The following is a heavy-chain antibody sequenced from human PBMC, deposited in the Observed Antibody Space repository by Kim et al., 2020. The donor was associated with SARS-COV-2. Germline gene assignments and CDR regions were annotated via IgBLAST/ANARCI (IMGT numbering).Heavy chain of an antibody. CDR3: ARSQYGSYYYGMDV. V-gene: IGHV3-30*01. D-gene: IGHD1-26*01. J-gene: IGHJ6*02. Sequence: ADSVKGRFPISRDNSKNTLYLQMNSLRAEDTAVYYCARSQYGSYYYGMDVWGQGTTVTVSS.